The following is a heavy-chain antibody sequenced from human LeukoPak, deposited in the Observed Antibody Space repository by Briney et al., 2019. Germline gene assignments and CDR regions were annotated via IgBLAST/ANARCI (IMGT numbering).Heavy chain of an antibody. CDR3: AKGPLRGTAAAIDY. CDR2: ISYDGRNI. V-gene: IGHV3-30*18. D-gene: IGHD2-2*01. Sequence: GGSLRPSCAASGFTFNNYGMHWVRQVPGKGLERVAVISYDGRNIHYPDSVKGRFTISRDISTDTLWLQMDSLRTEDTAVYYCAKGPLRGTAAAIDYWGQGTLVTVSS. J-gene: IGHJ4*02. CDR1: GFTFNNYG.